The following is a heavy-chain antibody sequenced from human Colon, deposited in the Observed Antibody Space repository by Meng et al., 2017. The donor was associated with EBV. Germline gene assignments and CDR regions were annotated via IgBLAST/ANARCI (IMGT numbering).Heavy chain of an antibody. D-gene: IGHD3-10*01. CDR3: ARDRGGF. J-gene: IGHJ4*02. Sequence: QGQLVESGGGVAQPGRSLRLSCVASGFTFRSYDMHWVRQAPGKGPEWVAVISTDGNNKDYVDSVRGRFTISRDNSKNTVHLQMDSLRPEDTAVYYCARDRGGFWGQGTLVTVSS. CDR2: ISTDGNNK. V-gene: IGHV3-30-3*01. CDR1: GFTFRSYD.